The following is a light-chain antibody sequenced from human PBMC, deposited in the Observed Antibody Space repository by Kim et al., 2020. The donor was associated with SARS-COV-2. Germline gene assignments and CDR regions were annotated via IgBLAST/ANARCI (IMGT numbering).Light chain of an antibody. CDR3: NSRDSSGNRP. Sequence: SSELTQDPAVSVALGQTVRITCQGDSLRSYYASWYQQKPGQAPVLVIYGKNNRPSGIPDRFSGSSSGNTASLTITGAQADDEADYYCNSRDSSGNRPFGG. CDR1: SLRSYY. V-gene: IGLV3-19*01. CDR2: GKN. J-gene: IGLJ3*02.